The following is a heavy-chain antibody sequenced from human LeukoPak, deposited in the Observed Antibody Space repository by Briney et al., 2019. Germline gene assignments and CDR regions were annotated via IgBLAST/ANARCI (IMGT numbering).Heavy chain of an antibody. CDR2: IRYDGSNK. Sequence: PGGPLRLSCAASGFTFSSYGMHWVRQAAGKGLEWVAFIRYDGSNKYYADSVKGRFTISRDNSKNTLYLQMNSLRAEDTAVYYCAKDYWEFGSCFDYWGQGTLVTVSS. CDR3: AKDYWEFGSCFDY. D-gene: IGHD6-13*01. V-gene: IGHV3-30*02. J-gene: IGHJ4*02. CDR1: GFTFSSYG.